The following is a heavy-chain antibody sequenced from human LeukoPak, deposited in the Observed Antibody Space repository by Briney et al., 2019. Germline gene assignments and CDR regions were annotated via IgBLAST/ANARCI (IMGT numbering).Heavy chain of an antibody. Sequence: SETLSLTCTVSGGSISNCYWSWIRQPPGKGLEWIGFINYSGGTDYNPSLRSRVTISVDTSKNQFSLNLRSVTAADTAVYYCARIVALYGAYFDYWGQGTLVTVSS. CDR2: INYSGGT. CDR3: ARIVALYGAYFDY. V-gene: IGHV4-59*01. CDR1: GGSISNCY. J-gene: IGHJ4*02. D-gene: IGHD2-21*01.